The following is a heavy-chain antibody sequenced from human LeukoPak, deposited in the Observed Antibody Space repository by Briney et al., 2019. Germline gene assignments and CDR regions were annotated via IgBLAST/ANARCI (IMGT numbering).Heavy chain of an antibody. J-gene: IGHJ4*02. CDR1: VGTLSSYA. Sequence: SVKVSCKASVGTLSSYALNWVRQAPGQGLEWIGRIIPIFAIVNYAQNFQGRVTITADKSTNTAYMELSSLRFEDTAFYYCARADSSGYSLDENFDYWGQGTLVTVSS. D-gene: IGHD3-22*01. CDR3: ARADSSGYSLDENFDY. CDR2: IIPIFAIV. V-gene: IGHV1-69*04.